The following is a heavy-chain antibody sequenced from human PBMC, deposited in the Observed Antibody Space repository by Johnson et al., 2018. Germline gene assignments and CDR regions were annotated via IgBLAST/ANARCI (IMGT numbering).Heavy chain of an antibody. J-gene: IGHJ6*03. CDR3: ARGYLSLIDKYYYMDG. CDR1: GGSISSYY. V-gene: IGHV4-59*01. CDR2: IYYSGST. Sequence: QVELQESGPGLVKPSETLSLTCTVSGGSISSYYWSWIRQHPGKGLEWIGYIYYSGSTNYNPSLKSRVNIPVDTSKNQFSLKLSSVTAADPAVYYWARGYLSLIDKYYYMDGWGKGTTVTVSS. D-gene: IGHD2-21*01.